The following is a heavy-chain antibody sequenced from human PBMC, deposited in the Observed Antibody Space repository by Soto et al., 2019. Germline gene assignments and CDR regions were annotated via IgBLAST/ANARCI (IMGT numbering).Heavy chain of an antibody. Sequence: ASVKVSCKASGYPFTCYYMHWVRQAPGQGLEWMGWINPNSGGTNYAQNFQGRVTMTRDTSTSTVYMELSSLRSEDTAVYYCARGKTYCGGDCYSEILGYWGQGTLVTVSS. CDR1: GYPFTCYY. CDR3: ARGKTYCGGDCYSEILGY. J-gene: IGHJ4*02. D-gene: IGHD2-21*02. CDR2: INPNSGGT. V-gene: IGHV1-2*02.